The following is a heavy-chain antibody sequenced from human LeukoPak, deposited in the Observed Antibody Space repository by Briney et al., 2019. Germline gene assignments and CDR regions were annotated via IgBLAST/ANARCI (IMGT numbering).Heavy chain of an antibody. V-gene: IGHV3-74*01. CDR1: GLTLSGYW. Sequence: GGSLRLSCSASGLTLSGYWMHWVRQIPGKGLVWVSRIDSDGSGTSYADSVKGRFTISRDDVKNMLHLQMNSLRVEDTGLYYCSTVEHFWGQGTLVTVSS. D-gene: IGHD1/OR15-1a*01. J-gene: IGHJ4*02. CDR3: STVEHF. CDR2: IDSDGSGT.